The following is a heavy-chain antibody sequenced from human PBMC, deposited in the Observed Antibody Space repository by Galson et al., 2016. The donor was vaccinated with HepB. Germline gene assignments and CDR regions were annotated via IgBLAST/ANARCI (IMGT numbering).Heavy chain of an antibody. D-gene: IGHD2-21*01. CDR2: IHPPDSNT. CDR1: GYTLTNSW. CDR3: ARQGCGGASCPTIEN. J-gene: IGHJ4*02. Sequence: QSGAEVKKPGESLRISCKGSGYTLTNSWIAWVRQMPGKGLELMGIIHPPDSNTRYSPSFQGLVTISVDKSINTAYLQWGSLKASDTAMYFCARQGCGGASCPTIENWGQGTLVTVSS. V-gene: IGHV5-51*01.